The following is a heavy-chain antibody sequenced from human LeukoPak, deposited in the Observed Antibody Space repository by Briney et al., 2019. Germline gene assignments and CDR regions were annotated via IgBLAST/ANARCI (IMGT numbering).Heavy chain of an antibody. J-gene: IGHJ3*02. V-gene: IGHV3-23*01. CDR1: GFTFSTYA. Sequence: GGCLRLSCAASGFTFSTYAMTWVRQAPGKGLEWVSSISGSGAGKFYAAPVKGRFTTSRDNSKNTLYVQMNSLRAEDTAVYYCAKAAYGDYAGAFDIWGQGTMVIVSS. D-gene: IGHD4-17*01. CDR2: ISGSGAGK. CDR3: AKAAYGDYAGAFDI.